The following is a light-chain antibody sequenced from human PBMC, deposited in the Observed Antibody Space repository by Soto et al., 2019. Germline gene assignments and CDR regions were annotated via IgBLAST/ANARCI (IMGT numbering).Light chain of an antibody. CDR1: SSDVGAYTF. Sequence: QSALTQPASESGSPGQSITISCTGTSSDVGAYTFVSWYQQHPDKVPKLMIFDVSRRPSGVSDRFSGSKSGNTASLTISGLQPEDEADYYCSSYTSSSTHVFGSGTKVTVL. CDR2: DVS. J-gene: IGLJ1*01. V-gene: IGLV2-14*03. CDR3: SSYTSSSTHV.